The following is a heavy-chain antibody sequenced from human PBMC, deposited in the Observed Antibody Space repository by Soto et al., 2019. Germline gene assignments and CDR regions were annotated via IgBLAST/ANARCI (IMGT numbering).Heavy chain of an antibody. CDR2: ISWNSGSI. J-gene: IGHJ4*02. Sequence: GGSLRLSCAASGFTFSDYAMHWVRQAPGKGLEWVSGISWNSGSIGYADSVKGRFTISRDNAKNSLYLQMNSLRAEDTALYYCAKDRHWGQGTLVTVSS. CDR1: GFTFSDYA. V-gene: IGHV3-9*01. CDR3: AKDRH.